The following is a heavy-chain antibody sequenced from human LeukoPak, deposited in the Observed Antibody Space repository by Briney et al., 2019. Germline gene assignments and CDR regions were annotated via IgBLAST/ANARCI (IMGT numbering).Heavy chain of an antibody. CDR2: ISAYNGNT. D-gene: IGHD6-13*01. V-gene: IGHV1-18*01. Sequence: ASVKVSCKASGYTFTSYGISWVRQAPGQGLEWMGWISAYNGNTNYAQKLQGRVTMTTDTSTSTAYMELRSLRSDDTAVYYCARDPPRIAAAHPLWYWGQGTLVTVSS. J-gene: IGHJ4*02. CDR1: GYTFTSYG. CDR3: ARDPPRIAAAHPLWY.